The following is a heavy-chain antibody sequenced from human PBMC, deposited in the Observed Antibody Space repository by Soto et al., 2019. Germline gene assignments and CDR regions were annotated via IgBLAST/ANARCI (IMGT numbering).Heavy chain of an antibody. CDR3: ARGRRDYYYGSGSYYGS. CDR2: INHSGST. Sequence: QVQLQQWGAGRLKPSETLSLTCAVYGGSFRGYYWSWIRQPPGKGLEWIGEINHSGSTNYNPSLKSAVTISVDTSNNQFSLKLSSVTAADTAVYYCARGRRDYYYGSGSYYGSWGQGTLVTVSS. CDR1: GGSFRGYY. D-gene: IGHD3-10*01. J-gene: IGHJ4*02. V-gene: IGHV4-34*01.